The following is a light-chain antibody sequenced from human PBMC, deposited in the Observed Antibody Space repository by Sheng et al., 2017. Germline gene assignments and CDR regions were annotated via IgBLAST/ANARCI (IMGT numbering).Light chain of an antibody. Sequence: EIVLTQSPGTLSLSPGERATLSCRASHSINSDYFAWYQHKPGQAPRLLIYGASSRATGIPDRFSGSGSGTDFTLTISRLEPEDFAVYYCQQRSTWPPWTFGQGTKVEIK. V-gene: IGKV3D-20*02. CDR1: HSINSDY. CDR2: GAS. CDR3: QQRSTWPPWT. J-gene: IGKJ1*01.